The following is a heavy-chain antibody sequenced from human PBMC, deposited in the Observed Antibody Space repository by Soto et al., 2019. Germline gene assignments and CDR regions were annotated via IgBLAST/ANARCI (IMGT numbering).Heavy chain of an antibody. D-gene: IGHD6-19*01. Sequence: PSQTLSLTCAIFGDRVSRSSAAWNWIRQSPSRGLEWLGRTYYRSKWNYDYEVSMKSRININPDTSKNQFSLQLNSVTPDDTAVYYCXRVSAESPADYFHAMDVWGQGTTVTVSS. J-gene: IGHJ6*02. CDR1: GDRVSRSSAA. CDR3: XRVSAESPADYFHAMDV. CDR2: TYYRSKWNY. V-gene: IGHV6-1*01.